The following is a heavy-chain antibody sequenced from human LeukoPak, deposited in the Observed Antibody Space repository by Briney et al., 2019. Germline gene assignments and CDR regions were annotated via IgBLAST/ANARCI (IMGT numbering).Heavy chain of an antibody. CDR1: GYSLTSFD. CDR2: MNPKRGNT. V-gene: IGHV1-8*01. Sequence: ASVKVSCKASGYSLTSFDINWVRQGSGQGLEWMGWMNPKRGNTGHAPRFQGRVTITRDTSVNTAFMELSSLRPDDTAIYYCARGGSSSSYYNNYGMDVWGQGTTITVSS. CDR3: ARGGSSSSYYNNYGMDV. D-gene: IGHD6-13*01. J-gene: IGHJ6*02.